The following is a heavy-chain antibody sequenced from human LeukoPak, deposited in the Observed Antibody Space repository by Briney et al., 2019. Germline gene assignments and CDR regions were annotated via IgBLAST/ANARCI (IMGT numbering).Heavy chain of an antibody. V-gene: IGHV3-74*01. Sequence: GGSLRLSCAASGFTFSSNWMHWVRQAPGKGLVWVSRINEDGSTTNYADSVKGRFTISRDNSKNTLYLQMNSLRAEDTAVYYCARVGYTFGYLYYFDYWGQGALVTVSS. D-gene: IGHD5-18*01. CDR3: ARVGYTFGYLYYFDY. J-gene: IGHJ4*02. CDR1: GFTFSSNW. CDR2: INEDGSTT.